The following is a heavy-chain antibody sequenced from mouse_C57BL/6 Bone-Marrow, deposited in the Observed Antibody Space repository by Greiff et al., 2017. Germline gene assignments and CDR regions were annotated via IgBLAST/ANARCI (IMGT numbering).Heavy chain of an antibody. CDR2: ISDGGSYT. CDR3: ASDHHGTDYFDY. J-gene: IGHJ2*01. V-gene: IGHV5-4*03. D-gene: IGHD3-3*01. Sequence: EVKLMESGGGLVKPGGSLKLSCAASGFTFSSYAMSWVRQTPEKRLEWVATISDGGSYTYYPDNVKGRFTISRDNAKNNLYLQMSHLKSEDTAMYYCASDHHGTDYFDYWGQGTTLTVSS. CDR1: GFTFSSYA.